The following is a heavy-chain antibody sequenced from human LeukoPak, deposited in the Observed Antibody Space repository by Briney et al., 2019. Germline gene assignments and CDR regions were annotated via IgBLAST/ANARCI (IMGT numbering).Heavy chain of an antibody. CDR2: VDGGGGT. V-gene: IGHV3-23*01. D-gene: IGHD6-13*01. J-gene: IGHJ4*02. CDR1: GFTLSSYA. CDR3: AKQSAGSAAWYSLHYDF. Sequence: GGSLRLSCAASGFTLSSYAMTWVRQAPGRGLEWVSSVDGGGGTYYADSVKGRFTISRDNSKDTLYLQMNGLRAEDTAVYFCAKQSAGSAAWYSLHYDFWGQGTLVTVSS.